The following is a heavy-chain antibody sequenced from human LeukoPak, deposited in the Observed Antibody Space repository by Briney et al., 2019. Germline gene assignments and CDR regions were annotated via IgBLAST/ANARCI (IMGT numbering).Heavy chain of an antibody. D-gene: IGHD3-10*01. J-gene: IGHJ4*02. Sequence: GGSLRLSCAASGFTFSTYWMHWVRQAPAKGLVWVSRINIDGSSTAYADSVKGRFTTSRGNAKNTLHLQMNSLRAEDTAVYYCARETDTSGSLHFDYWGQGTLVTVSS. CDR3: ARETDTSGSLHFDY. CDR2: INIDGSST. CDR1: GFTFSTYW. V-gene: IGHV3-74*01.